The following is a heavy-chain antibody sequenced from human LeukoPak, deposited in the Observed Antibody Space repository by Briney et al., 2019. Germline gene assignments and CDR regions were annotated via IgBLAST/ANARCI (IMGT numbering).Heavy chain of an antibody. J-gene: IGHJ5*02. D-gene: IGHD3-3*01. Sequence: GESLKISCKGSGYSFISYWIGWVRQMPGKGLEWMGIIYPGDSNTRYSPSFQGQVTISADKSISTAYLQWSSLKASDTAMYYCARRLYDFWSGYYTGGWFDPWGQGTLVTVSS. CDR2: IYPGDSNT. CDR3: ARRLYDFWSGYYTGGWFDP. V-gene: IGHV5-51*01. CDR1: GYSFISYW.